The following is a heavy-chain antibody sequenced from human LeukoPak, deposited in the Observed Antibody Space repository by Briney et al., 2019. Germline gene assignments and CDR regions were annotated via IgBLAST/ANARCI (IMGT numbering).Heavy chain of an antibody. D-gene: IGHD3-10*01. Sequence: SETLSLTCTVSGGSISSGAHYWSWIRQHPGKGLEWIGYINYSGSTYYSPSLKSRVTISADTPKNQFSLKLSSVTAAGTAVYYCARGGSGEGYWGQGTLVTVSS. CDR3: ARGGSGEGY. J-gene: IGHJ4*02. CDR2: INYSGST. CDR1: GGSISSGAHY. V-gene: IGHV4-31*03.